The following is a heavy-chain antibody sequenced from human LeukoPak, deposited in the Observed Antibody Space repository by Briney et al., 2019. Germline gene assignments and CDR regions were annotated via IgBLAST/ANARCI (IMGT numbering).Heavy chain of an antibody. V-gene: IGHV4-39*01. CDR2: IYYSGST. CDR1: GGSISSSSYH. J-gene: IGHJ4*02. D-gene: IGHD2-15*01. CDR3: ARRYCTGGNCYFLGPIFR. Sequence: SETLSLTCTVSGGSISSSSYHWGWIRQPPGKGVEWIGSIYYSGSTYYNPSLKSRVTISVDTSKNQFSLKLSSVTAADTAVYYCARRYCTGGNCYFLGPIFRRGQGTLVTVSS.